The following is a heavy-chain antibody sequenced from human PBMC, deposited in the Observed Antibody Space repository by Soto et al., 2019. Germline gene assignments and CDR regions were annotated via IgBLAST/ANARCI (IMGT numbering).Heavy chain of an antibody. D-gene: IGHD6-19*01. CDR3: AKARDQQWVRLPFDY. J-gene: IGHJ4*02. CDR1: GFFFSSYT. Sequence: EVQLLESGGGLVQPGGSLRLSCVGSGFFFSSYTMTWVRQAPGKGLEWVSSFSATSENTYYADSVRGRFTISRDNSKKTTFLQMNSLTAEDTAMYYCAKARDQQWVRLPFDYWGQGILVIVSS. CDR2: FSATSENT. V-gene: IGHV3-23*01.